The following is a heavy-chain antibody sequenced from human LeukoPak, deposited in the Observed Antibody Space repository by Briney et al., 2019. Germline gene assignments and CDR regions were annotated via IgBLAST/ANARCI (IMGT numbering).Heavy chain of an antibody. D-gene: IGHD1-1*01. CDR1: GGSFSGYY. J-gene: IGHJ4*02. CDR2: INHSGNT. V-gene: IGHV4-34*01. CDR3: ARETGTPERYYFDY. Sequence: SETLSLTCAVYGGSFSGYYWSWIRQPPGKGLEWIGEINHSGNTNYNPSLKSRVTISVDTSKNQFSLKLSSVTAADTAVYYCARETGTPERYYFDYWGQGTLVTVSS.